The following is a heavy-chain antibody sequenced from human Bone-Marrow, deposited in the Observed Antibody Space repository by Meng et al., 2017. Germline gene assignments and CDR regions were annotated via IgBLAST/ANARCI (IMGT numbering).Heavy chain of an antibody. V-gene: IGHV4-34*01. CDR1: GGSFSGYY. Sequence: QGELTQWGAGLLKPSEPLSLTCAVYGGSFSGYYWSWIRQPPGKGLEWIGEINHSGSTNYNPSLKSRVTISVDTSKNQFSLKLSSVTAADTAVYYCARGVASPIFSTVVTPAFDYWGQGTLVTVSS. CDR3: ARGVASPIFSTVVTPAFDY. CDR2: INHSGST. D-gene: IGHD4-23*01. J-gene: IGHJ4*02.